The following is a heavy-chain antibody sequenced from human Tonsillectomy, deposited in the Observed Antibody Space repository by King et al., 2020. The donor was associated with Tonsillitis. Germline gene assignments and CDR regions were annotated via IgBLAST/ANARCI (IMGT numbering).Heavy chain of an antibody. CDR1: GYTFTDFH. CDR3: VRENWYYGS. D-gene: IGHD2/OR15-2a*01. Sequence: QLVQSGAEVKKPGASVKVSCKPSGYTFTDFHVHWVRQAPGQGLEWMGWIYPGSGDTEYAQKFQGRVTMTRDTSISTIYMDLSGLTSDDTAVYFCVRENWYYGSWGQGTLVTVSS. CDR2: IYPGSGDT. J-gene: IGHJ5*02. V-gene: IGHV1-2*02.